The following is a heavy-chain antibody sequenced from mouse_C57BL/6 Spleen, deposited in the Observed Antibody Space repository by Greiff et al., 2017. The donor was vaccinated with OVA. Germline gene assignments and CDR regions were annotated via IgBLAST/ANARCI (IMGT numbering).Heavy chain of an antibody. D-gene: IGHD6-1*01. J-gene: IGHJ4*01. CDR3: ASTTHYYALDY. CDR2: ISYSGST. Sequence: EVQRVESGPGMVKPSQSLSLPCTVTGYSITSGYDWHWIRHLPGNILEWMGYISYSGSTNYNQSLKSRIPITQYTSTNHIFLKLKTVTTEDAATYYCASTTHYYALDYWGQGTTVTVSS. V-gene: IGHV3-1*01. CDR1: GYSITSGYD.